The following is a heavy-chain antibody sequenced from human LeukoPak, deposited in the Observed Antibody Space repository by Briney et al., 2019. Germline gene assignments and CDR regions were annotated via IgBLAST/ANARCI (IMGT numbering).Heavy chain of an antibody. Sequence: GGSLRLSXAASGFTFSSYGMHWVRQAPGKGLEWVAFIRYDGSNKYYADSVKGRFTISRDNSKNTLYLQMNSLRAEDTAVNYCAKETYCSSTSCRSQYFQHWGQGTLVTVSS. D-gene: IGHD2-2*01. J-gene: IGHJ1*01. CDR1: GFTFSSYG. V-gene: IGHV3-30*02. CDR3: AKETYCSSTSCRSQYFQH. CDR2: IRYDGSNK.